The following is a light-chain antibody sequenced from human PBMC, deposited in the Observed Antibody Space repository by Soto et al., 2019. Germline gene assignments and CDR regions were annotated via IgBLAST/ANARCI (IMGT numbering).Light chain of an antibody. CDR3: SSYAGSSNV. V-gene: IGLV2-14*02. J-gene: IGLJ1*01. CDR2: EVN. Sequence: QSVLTQPASVSGSPGQSITISCTGSSVDVGHFDLVSWYHQVPGKAPKLMIFEVNRRPSGVPDRFSGSKSGNTASLTVSGLQAEDEADYYCSSYAGSSNVFGTGTKVPS. CDR1: SVDVGHFDL.